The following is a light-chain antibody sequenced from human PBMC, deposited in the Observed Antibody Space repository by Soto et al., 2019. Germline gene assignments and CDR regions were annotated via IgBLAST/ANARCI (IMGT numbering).Light chain of an antibody. Sequence: ITLTQSPAAVSASEGDAVTVTCRASQTIMTYLNWYQLKPGKPPRLLIYEASSLQSGVPSRISGSGSGTDFTLTISSLQPEDFATYYCQQANSFPITFGQRTRLEIK. CDR2: EAS. CDR1: QTIMTY. CDR3: QQANSFPIT. J-gene: IGKJ5*01. V-gene: IGKV1-12*01.